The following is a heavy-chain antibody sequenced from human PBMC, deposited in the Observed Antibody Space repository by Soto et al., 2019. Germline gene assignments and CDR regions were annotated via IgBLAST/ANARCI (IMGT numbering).Heavy chain of an antibody. CDR2: IYYRGST. J-gene: IGHJ4*02. V-gene: IGHV4-31*03. CDR1: GGSISSGGYY. D-gene: IGHD3-22*01. CDR3: ARGYYDSSEIDY. Sequence: SETLSLTCTVSGGSISSGGYYWSWIRQHPGKGLEWIGYIYYRGSTYYNPSLKSRVTISVDTSKNQFSLKLSSVTAADTAVYYCARGYYDSSEIDYWGQGTLVTVSS.